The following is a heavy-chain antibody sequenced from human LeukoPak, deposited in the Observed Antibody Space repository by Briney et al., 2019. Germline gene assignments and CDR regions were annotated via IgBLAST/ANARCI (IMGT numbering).Heavy chain of an antibody. CDR2: ISYSGST. D-gene: IGHD5-24*01. Sequence: SETLPLTCSVSGGSISSGGYYWTWIRQHPGKGLEWIGYISYSGSTYYNPSLQSRVTISVDTSKNQFSLKLSSVTAADTAVYYCASRRDEAWFDPWGQGTLVTVSS. J-gene: IGHJ5*02. CDR3: ASRRDEAWFDP. V-gene: IGHV4-31*03. CDR1: GGSISSGGYY.